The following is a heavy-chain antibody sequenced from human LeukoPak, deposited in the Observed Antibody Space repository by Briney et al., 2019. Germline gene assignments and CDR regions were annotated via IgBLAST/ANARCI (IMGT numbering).Heavy chain of an antibody. CDR1: GFSFDDYA. CDR2: ISGHGGDT. J-gene: IGHJ6*02. CDR3: AKEFGYCSGSSCYRYYYYPMDV. Sequence: GGSLRLSCAASGFSFDDYAMHWVRQPPGKGLEWVSVISGHGGDTDYVDSVKGRFTISRDNSKDSLYLQMNSLRTEDTALYYCAKEFGYCSGSSCYRYYYYPMDVWGQGTTVTVSS. V-gene: IGHV3-43*02. D-gene: IGHD2-15*01.